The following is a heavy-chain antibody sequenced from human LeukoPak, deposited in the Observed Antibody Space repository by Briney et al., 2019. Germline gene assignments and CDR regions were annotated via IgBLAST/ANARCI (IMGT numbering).Heavy chain of an antibody. Sequence: ASVKVSCKASGYTFTGYYMHWVRQAPGQGLEWMGWINPNSGGTNYAQKFQGRVTMTRDTSVSTVYIELRRLKSDDTGVYYCARGRYYDGSGSFTDYWGQGTLVTVSS. CDR2: INPNSGGT. CDR1: GYTFTGYY. CDR3: ARGRYYDGSGSFTDY. D-gene: IGHD3-22*01. J-gene: IGHJ4*02. V-gene: IGHV1-2*02.